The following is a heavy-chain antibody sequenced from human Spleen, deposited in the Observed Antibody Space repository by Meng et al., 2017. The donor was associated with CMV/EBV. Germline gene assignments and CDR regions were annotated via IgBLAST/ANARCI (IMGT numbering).Heavy chain of an antibody. CDR1: GFTFSSYS. Sequence: GESLKISCAASGFTFSSYSMNWVRQAPGKGLEWVSIIYNEGTTYYAGSVKGRLTISRDNSKNTLYLQMNSLRVEDTAVYYCARVRYFDYWGQGTLVTVSS. CDR3: ARVRYFDY. V-gene: IGHV3-66*02. J-gene: IGHJ4*02. CDR2: IYNEGTT.